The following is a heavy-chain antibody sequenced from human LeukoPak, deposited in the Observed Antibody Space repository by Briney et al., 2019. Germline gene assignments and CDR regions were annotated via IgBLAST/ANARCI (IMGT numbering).Heavy chain of an antibody. V-gene: IGHV4-59*01. J-gene: IGHJ4*02. CDR2: IYYSGST. Sequence: SETLSLTCTVSGGSISNYYWSWIRQSPVKGLEWIGFIYYSGSTNYNPSLKSRVTISVDTSKNQFSLNLSSVTAADTAVYYCARGQKYRSGYTVTELGSGYFDYWGQGTLVTVSS. D-gene: IGHD5-18*01. CDR1: GGSISNYY. CDR3: ARGQKYRSGYTVTELGSGYFDY.